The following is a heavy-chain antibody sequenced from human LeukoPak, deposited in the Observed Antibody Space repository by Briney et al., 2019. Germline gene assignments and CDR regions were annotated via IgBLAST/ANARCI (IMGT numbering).Heavy chain of an antibody. D-gene: IGHD2-8*01. J-gene: IGHJ4*02. CDR1: GFTSSSYA. V-gene: IGHV3-23*01. CDR2: ISDTGATT. CDR3: AKDTSNGRYCTTGVCSPFDY. Sequence: GRSLRPSSAVSGFTSSSYAASWVRQAPGKGLEWVSAISDTGATTYDADSVKGRFTISRDNSRSTMYLQINSLRSEDTALYYCAKDTSNGRYCTTGVCSPFDYWGQGTLVTVSS.